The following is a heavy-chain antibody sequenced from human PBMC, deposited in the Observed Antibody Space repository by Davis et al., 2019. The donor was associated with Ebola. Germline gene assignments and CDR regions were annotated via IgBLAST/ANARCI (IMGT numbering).Heavy chain of an antibody. CDR3: ARAWGSRCSSTSCYPLHGMDV. Sequence: GGSLRLSCAASGFTFSSYWMSWVRQAPGKGLEWVANIKQDGSEKYYVDSVKGRFTISRDNAKNSLYLQMNSLRAEDTAVYYCARAWGSRCSSTSCYPLHGMDVWGQGTTVTVSS. D-gene: IGHD2-2*01. CDR2: IKQDGSEK. J-gene: IGHJ6*02. CDR1: GFTFSSYW. V-gene: IGHV3-7*01.